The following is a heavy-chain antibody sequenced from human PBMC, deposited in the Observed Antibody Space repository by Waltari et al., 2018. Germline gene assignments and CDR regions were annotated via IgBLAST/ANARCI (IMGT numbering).Heavy chain of an antibody. J-gene: IGHJ4*02. V-gene: IGHV3-7*03. CDR3: GRDRGYGQSDS. CDR1: GLPFSNYW. Sequence: EVQLVESGGGLVQPGGSLRLSCAASGLPFSNYWMSWVRRAPGKGLGRVANIKQDGREKDYVNSVKVRFTISGDNAKNSLYLQMNSLRAEDTAVYYCGRDRGYGQSDSWGQGTLVTVSS. D-gene: IGHD5-18*01. CDR2: IKQDGREK.